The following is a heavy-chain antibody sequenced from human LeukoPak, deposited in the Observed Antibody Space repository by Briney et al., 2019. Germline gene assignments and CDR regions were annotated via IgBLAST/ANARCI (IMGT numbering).Heavy chain of an antibody. D-gene: IGHD6-13*01. CDR2: INHSGST. Sequence: PSETLSLTCAVYGGSFSGYYWSWIRQPPGKGLEWIGEINHSGSTNYNPSLKSRVTISVDTSKNQFSLKLSSVTAADTAVYYCARLGPPVFSSSWYRYYYYGMDVWGQGTTVTVSS. CDR3: ARLGPPVFSSSWYRYYYYGMDV. CDR1: GGSFSGYY. V-gene: IGHV4-34*01. J-gene: IGHJ6*02.